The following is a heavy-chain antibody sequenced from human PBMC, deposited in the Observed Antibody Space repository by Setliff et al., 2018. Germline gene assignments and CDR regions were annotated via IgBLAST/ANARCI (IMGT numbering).Heavy chain of an antibody. J-gene: IGHJ4*01. D-gene: IGHD3-16*01. CDR2: MYHSGSV. Sequence: PSETLSLTCTVSGYSINSGYYWGWIRQPPGKGLEWIGNMYHSGSVYYNPSLKSRVTISVDTSKNPFSLKVTAVTAADTAVYYCARGLVDERTAYPYAEYFQYWGDGTLVTVSS. CDR3: ARGLVDERTAYPYAEYFQY. V-gene: IGHV4-38-2*02. CDR1: GYSINSGYY.